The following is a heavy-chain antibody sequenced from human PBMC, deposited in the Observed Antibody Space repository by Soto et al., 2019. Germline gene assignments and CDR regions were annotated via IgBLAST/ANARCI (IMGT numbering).Heavy chain of an antibody. CDR1: GFTSGTYA. CDR2: ITGSGGST. J-gene: IGHJ4*02. Sequence: EVQLLEAGGGLVQPGGSLRLSCAASGFTSGTYAMSWVRQAPGKGLEWVSGITGSGGSTDYADSVKGRFTISRDTSRNTLYLQMSRLGVDDTAIYYCAREYRTSSQFDYWGQGTLVTVSS. D-gene: IGHD6-6*01. V-gene: IGHV3-23*01. CDR3: AREYRTSSQFDY.